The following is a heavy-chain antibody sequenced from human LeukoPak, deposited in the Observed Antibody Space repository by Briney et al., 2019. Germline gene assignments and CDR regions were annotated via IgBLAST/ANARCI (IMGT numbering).Heavy chain of an antibody. J-gene: IGHJ4*02. CDR2: LYYNGDT. D-gene: IGHD1-14*01. CDR1: GGSISSTSYY. CDR3: ARCVRTSSKTNFDS. Sequence: SETLSLTCTVSGGSISSTSYYWGWIRQPPGKGLEWIGNLYYNGDTYCSPSLKSRVTISVDTSKNQFSLKVTPVTAADTAVYYCARCVRTSSKTNFDSWGQGTLVTVSS. V-gene: IGHV4-39*01.